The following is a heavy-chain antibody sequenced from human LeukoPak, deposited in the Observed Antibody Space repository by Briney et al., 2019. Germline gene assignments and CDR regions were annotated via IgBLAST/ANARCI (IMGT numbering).Heavy chain of an antibody. V-gene: IGHV3-23*01. CDR1: GFTFSSYA. Sequence: GGSLRLSCAASGFTFSSYAMSWVRQAPGKGLEWVSGISGSGDRTHDADSVKGRFTISRDNAKNTLYLQINSLTAEDTAVYYCVRIAAAGPSWGRGTLVTVSS. D-gene: IGHD6-13*01. CDR2: ISGSGDRT. CDR3: VRIAAAGPS. J-gene: IGHJ5*02.